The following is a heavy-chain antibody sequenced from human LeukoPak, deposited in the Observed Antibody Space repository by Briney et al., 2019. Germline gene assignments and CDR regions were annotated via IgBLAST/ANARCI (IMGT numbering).Heavy chain of an antibody. CDR2: INPSGGST. CDR1: GYTFTSYY. V-gene: IGHV1-46*01. J-gene: IGHJ4*02. Sequence: ASVKVSCKASGYTFTSYYMHWVRQAPGQGLEWMGIINPSGGSTSYAQKFQGRVTMTRDTSTSTAYMELSSLRSEDTAVYYCTGPRGAVGYSYGYFYWGQGTLVTVSS. CDR3: TGPRGAVGYSYGYFY. D-gene: IGHD5-18*01.